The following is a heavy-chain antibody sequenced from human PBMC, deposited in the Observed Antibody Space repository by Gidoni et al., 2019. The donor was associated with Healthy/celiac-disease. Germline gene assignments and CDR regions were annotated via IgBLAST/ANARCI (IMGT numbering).Heavy chain of an antibody. Sequence: EVQLVQSGAEVKKPGESLKISCTGSGYSFTTYWIGWVRQMPGKGLEWMGIIYPGDSDTRYSPSFQGQVTIAADKSISTAYLQWSSLKASDTAMYYCARLTAYSSSWYPINYFDYWGQGTLVTVSS. CDR1: GYSFTTYW. CDR3: ARLTAYSSSWYPINYFDY. V-gene: IGHV5-51*01. CDR2: IYPGDSDT. D-gene: IGHD6-13*01. J-gene: IGHJ4*02.